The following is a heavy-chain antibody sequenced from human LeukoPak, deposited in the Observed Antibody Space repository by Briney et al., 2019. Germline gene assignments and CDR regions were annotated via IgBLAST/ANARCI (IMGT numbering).Heavy chain of an antibody. CDR2: INPNSGGT. Sequence: GASVKVSCKASGYTFTGYYMHWVRQAPGQGLEWMGWINPNSGGTNYAQKFQGRVTMTRDTSISTAYMELSRLRSDDTAVYCCATLAAAGTAEDYWGQGTLVTASS. V-gene: IGHV1-2*02. CDR3: ATLAAAGTAEDY. J-gene: IGHJ4*02. D-gene: IGHD6-13*01. CDR1: GYTFTGYY.